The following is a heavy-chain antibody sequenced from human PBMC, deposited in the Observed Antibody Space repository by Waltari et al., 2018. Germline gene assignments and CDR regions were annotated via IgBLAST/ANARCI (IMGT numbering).Heavy chain of an antibody. Sequence: VQPGESLTLSCAASGFTFISYWMTCVRQAPGGGLEWVANMNQDGNERNYVDSVKGRFTISRDNAKNSLYLQMNSLRAEDTALYYCVRGQNADYRGQGALVTVSS. J-gene: IGHJ4*02. CDR2: MNQDGNER. CDR1: GFTFISYW. CDR3: VRGQNADY. V-gene: IGHV3-7*01.